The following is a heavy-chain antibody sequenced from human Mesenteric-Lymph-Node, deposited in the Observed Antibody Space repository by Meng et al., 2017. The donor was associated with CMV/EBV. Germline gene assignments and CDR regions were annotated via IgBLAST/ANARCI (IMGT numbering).Heavy chain of an antibody. V-gene: IGHV3-21*01. J-gene: IGHJ6*02. Sequence: GESLKISCAASGFTVSSYSMNWIRQAPGKGLEWVSSISGTTDSLYHADSVKGRFTISRDNSKNTLSLQMNSLRVEDTAVYYCARETDDSTSYYQFYFYYSGTDVWGQGTTVTVSS. CDR2: ISGTTDSL. CDR3: ARETDDSTSYYQFYFYYSGTDV. D-gene: IGHD3-22*01. CDR1: GFTVSSYS.